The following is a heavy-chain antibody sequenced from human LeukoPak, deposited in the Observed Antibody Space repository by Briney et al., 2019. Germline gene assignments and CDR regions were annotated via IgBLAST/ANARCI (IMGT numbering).Heavy chain of an antibody. CDR3: ARDLTSWRIDY. Sequence: ASVKVPCKASGYTFTRYAMNWVRQAPGQGLEWMGWINTNTGNPAYAQGFTGRFVFSLDTSVSTAYLQINSLKAEDTAVYYCARDLTSWRIDYWGQGTLVTVSS. D-gene: IGHD2-2*01. CDR2: INTNTGNP. V-gene: IGHV7-4-1*02. CDR1: GYTFTRYA. J-gene: IGHJ4*02.